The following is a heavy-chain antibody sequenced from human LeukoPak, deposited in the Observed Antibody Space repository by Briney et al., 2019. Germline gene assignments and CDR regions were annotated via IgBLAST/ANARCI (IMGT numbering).Heavy chain of an antibody. CDR3: ARGVHDFYDILTGYYMENAFDP. J-gene: IGHJ5*02. CDR2: INPNSGGT. CDR1: GYTFTTYD. D-gene: IGHD3-9*01. Sequence: ASVKVSCKASGYTFTTYDITWVRQATGQGLEWMGWINPNSGGTNYAQKFQGRVTMTRDTSISTAYMELSRLRSDDTAVYYCARGVHDFYDILTGYYMENAFDPWGQGTLVTVSS. V-gene: IGHV1-2*02.